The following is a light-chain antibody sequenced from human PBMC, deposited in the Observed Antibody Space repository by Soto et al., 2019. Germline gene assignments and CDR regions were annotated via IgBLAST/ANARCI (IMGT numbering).Light chain of an antibody. CDR1: ESVSRNY. CDR3: HQYGSSVA. J-gene: IGKJ4*01. Sequence: EIVLTQSPGTLSXXPXXXXTXXXRASESVSRNYLAWYQQKPGQTPRLLIYGASSRATGIPDRFSGSGSGTDFTLTISRLEPEDFAVFYCHQYGSSVAFGGGTKVDIK. CDR2: GAS. V-gene: IGKV3-20*01.